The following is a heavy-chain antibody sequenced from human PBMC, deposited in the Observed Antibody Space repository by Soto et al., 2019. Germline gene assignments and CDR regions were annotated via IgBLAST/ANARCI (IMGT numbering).Heavy chain of an antibody. J-gene: IGHJ4*02. CDR1: GGSISSYY. CDR2: IYYSGST. D-gene: IGHD3-3*01. Sequence: SETLSLTCTVSGGSISSYYWSWIRQPPGKGLEWIGYIYYSGSTNYNPSLKSRVTISVDTSKNQFSLKLSSVTAADTAVYYCARADYDFWTIDYWGQGTLVTVSS. CDR3: ARADYDFWTIDY. V-gene: IGHV4-59*01.